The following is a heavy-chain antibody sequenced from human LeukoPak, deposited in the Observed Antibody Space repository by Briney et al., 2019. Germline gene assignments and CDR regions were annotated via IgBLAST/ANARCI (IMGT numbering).Heavy chain of an antibody. CDR3: ARDQEAFDY. CDR1: GYIFTSNY. V-gene: IGHV1-46*01. CDR2: IYPRDGST. J-gene: IGHJ4*02. Sequence: GASAKVSCKASGYIFTSNYIHWVRQAPGQGLEWMGMIYPRDGSTSYAQRFQDRVTVTRDTSTSTVHMELSGLRSEDTAVYYCARDQEAFDYWGQGTLVTVSS.